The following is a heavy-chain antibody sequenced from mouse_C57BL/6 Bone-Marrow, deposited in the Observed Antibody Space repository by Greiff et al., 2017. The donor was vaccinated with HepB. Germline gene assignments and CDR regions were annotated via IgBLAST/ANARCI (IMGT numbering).Heavy chain of an antibody. J-gene: IGHJ3*01. CDR2: ISSGGDYI. V-gene: IGHV5-9-1*02. CDR1: GFTFSSYA. CDR3: TRDEGYYGSREGFAY. D-gene: IGHD1-1*01. Sequence: EVQGVESGEGLVKPGGSLKLSCAASGFTFSSYAMSWVRQTPEKRLEWVAYISSGGDYIYYADTVKGRFTISRDNARNTLYLQMSSLKSEDTAMYYCTRDEGYYGSREGFAYWGQGTLVTVSA.